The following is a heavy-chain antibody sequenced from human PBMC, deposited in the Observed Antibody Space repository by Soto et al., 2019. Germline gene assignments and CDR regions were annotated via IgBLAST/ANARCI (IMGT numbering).Heavy chain of an antibody. CDR2: IANDGTEE. V-gene: IGHV3-30*18. CDR1: GLTFSAAG. J-gene: IGHJ4*02. Sequence: QVQLLESGGGVVQPGRSLRLSCAASGLTFSAAGMHWVRQAPGKGLEWVAFIANDGTEESYVDSVKGRFTISRDNSQNRLYLQMNGLRTEDTALYYCAKDKGRTAIDYWGQGTLVSVSS. CDR3: AKDKGRTAIDY.